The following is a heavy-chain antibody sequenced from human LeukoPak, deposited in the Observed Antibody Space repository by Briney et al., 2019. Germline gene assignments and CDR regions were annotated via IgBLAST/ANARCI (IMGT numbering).Heavy chain of an antibody. CDR1: GFTFSSYG. CDR3: AKVGSCSGGSCYSGYFDY. D-gene: IGHD2-15*01. J-gene: IGHJ4*02. CDR2: ISYDGSNK. Sequence: PGGSLRLSCAASGFTFSSYGMHWVRQAPGKGLEWVAVISYDGSNKYYADSVKGRFTISRDNSKNTLYLQMNSLRAEDTAVYYCAKVGSCSGGSCYSGYFDYWGQGTLVTVSS. V-gene: IGHV3-30*18.